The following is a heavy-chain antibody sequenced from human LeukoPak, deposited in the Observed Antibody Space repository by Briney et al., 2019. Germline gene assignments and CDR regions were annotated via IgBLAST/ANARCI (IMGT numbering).Heavy chain of an antibody. CDR1: GFTFSSYG. D-gene: IGHD3-9*01. CDR3: AKAPQYDISYFVFDY. Sequence: GGSLRLSCAASGFTFSSYGMHWVRQAPGKGLEWVAFIRYDGSNKYYADSVKGRFTISRDNSKNTLYLQMNSLRAEDTAVYYCAKAPQYDISYFVFDYWGQGTLVTVSS. CDR2: IRYDGSNK. V-gene: IGHV3-30*02. J-gene: IGHJ4*02.